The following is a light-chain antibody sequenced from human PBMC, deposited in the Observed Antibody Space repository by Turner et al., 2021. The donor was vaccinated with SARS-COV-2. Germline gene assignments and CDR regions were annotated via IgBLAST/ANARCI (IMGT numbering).Light chain of an antibody. CDR2: WAS. V-gene: IGKV4-1*01. J-gene: IGKJ4*01. CDR3: QQCYSAPLT. CDR1: QSLLSSSDYRNY. Sequence: DIVMTQSPDSLAVSLGERATINCKSSQSLLSSSDYRNYLVWYQQKPRQPPKLLISWASPREFGVPDRFSGSGSGTDFTLTIDSLQADDVAVYYCQQCYSAPLTFGGGTKVEIK.